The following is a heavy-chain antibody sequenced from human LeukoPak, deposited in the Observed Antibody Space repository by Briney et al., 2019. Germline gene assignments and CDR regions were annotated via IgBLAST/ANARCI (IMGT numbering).Heavy chain of an antibody. Sequence: PSETLSLTCAVSGGSISSYYWSWIRQPPGKGLEWIGYIYYSGSTNYNPSLKSRVTISVGTSKNQFSLKLSSVTAADTAVYYCARAGDSSSWYFDYWGQGTLVTVSS. CDR1: GGSISSYY. J-gene: IGHJ4*02. CDR3: ARAGDSSSWYFDY. D-gene: IGHD6-13*01. V-gene: IGHV4-59*01. CDR2: IYYSGST.